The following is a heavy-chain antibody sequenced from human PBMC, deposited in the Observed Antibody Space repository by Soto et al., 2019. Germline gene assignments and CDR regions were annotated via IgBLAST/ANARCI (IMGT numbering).Heavy chain of an antibody. D-gene: IGHD3-9*01. V-gene: IGHV1-24*01. Sequence: ASVKVSCKVSGYTLTELSMHWVRQAPGKGLEWMGGFDPEDGETIYAQKFQGRVTMTEDTSTDTAYMELSSLRSEDTAVYYCANPEILRYFDPYYFDYWGQGTLVTVSS. CDR3: ANPEILRYFDPYYFDY. J-gene: IGHJ4*02. CDR2: FDPEDGET. CDR1: GYTLTELS.